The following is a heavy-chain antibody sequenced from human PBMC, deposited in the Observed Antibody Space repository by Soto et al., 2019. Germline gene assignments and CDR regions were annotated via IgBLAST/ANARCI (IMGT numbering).Heavy chain of an antibody. CDR1: GFTFSSYA. Sequence: GGSLRLSCAASGFTFSSYAMSWVRQAPGKGLEWVSAISGSGGSTYYADSVKGRFTISRDNSKNTLYLQMNSLRAEDTAVYYCAKVSDWFGESLGPYYFDYWGQGTLVTVSS. CDR2: ISGSGGST. V-gene: IGHV3-23*01. J-gene: IGHJ4*02. D-gene: IGHD3-10*01. CDR3: AKVSDWFGESLGPYYFDY.